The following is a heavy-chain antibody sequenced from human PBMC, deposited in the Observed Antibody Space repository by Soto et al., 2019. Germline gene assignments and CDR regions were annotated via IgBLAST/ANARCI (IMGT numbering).Heavy chain of an antibody. CDR2: IWYDGSNK. V-gene: IGHV3-33*01. CDR3: ARPYSYGYFYYYYYGMDV. D-gene: IGHD5-18*01. J-gene: IGHJ6*02. Sequence: GGSLRLSCAASGFTFSSYGMHWVRQAPGKGLEWVAVIWYDGSNKYYADSVKGRFTISRDNSKNTLYLQMNSLRAEDTAESYCARPYSYGYFYYYYYGMDVWGQGTTVTVSS. CDR1: GFTFSSYG.